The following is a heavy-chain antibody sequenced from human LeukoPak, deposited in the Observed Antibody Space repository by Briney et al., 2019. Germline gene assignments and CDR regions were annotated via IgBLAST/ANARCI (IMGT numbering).Heavy chain of an antibody. D-gene: IGHD4-17*01. CDR1: GFTFSSYG. V-gene: IGHV3-23*01. Sequence: GGSLRLSCAASGFTFSSYGMSWVRQAPGKGLEWVSAISGSGGSTYYADSVKGRFTISRDNSKNTLYLQMNSLRAEDTAVYYCAKVSSDYGDCWFDPWGQGTLVTVSS. CDR3: AKVSSDYGDCWFDP. J-gene: IGHJ5*02. CDR2: ISGSGGST.